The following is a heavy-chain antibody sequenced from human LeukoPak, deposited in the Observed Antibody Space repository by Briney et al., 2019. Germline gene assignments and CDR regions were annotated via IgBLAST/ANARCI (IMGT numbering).Heavy chain of an antibody. CDR3: AKGPGVVIRNYFDY. CDR1: GFTFSSYG. J-gene: IGHJ4*02. V-gene: IGHV3-23*01. Sequence: GRSLRLSCAASGFTFSSYGMHWVRQAPGKGLEWVSGISGGGGSTYNADSVKGRFTISRDNSKNTLYLQMNSLRAEDTAVYYCAKGPGVVIRNYFDYWGQGILVTVSS. CDR2: ISGGGGST. D-gene: IGHD3-3*01.